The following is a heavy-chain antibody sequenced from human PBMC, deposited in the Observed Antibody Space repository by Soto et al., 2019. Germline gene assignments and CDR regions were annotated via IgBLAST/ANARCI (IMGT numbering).Heavy chain of an antibody. J-gene: IGHJ6*02. Sequence: ASVKVSCKASGYTFTSYYMHWVRQAPGQGLEWMGIINLSGGSTIYAQKFQGRVTMTRDTSTSTVYMELSSLRSEDTAVYYCARGYEIRKYYSTSHYYYGMDVWGQATTVTAS. D-gene: IGHD2-8*01. CDR1: GYTFTSYY. CDR2: INLSGGST. CDR3: ARGYEIRKYYSTSHYYYGMDV. V-gene: IGHV1-46*01.